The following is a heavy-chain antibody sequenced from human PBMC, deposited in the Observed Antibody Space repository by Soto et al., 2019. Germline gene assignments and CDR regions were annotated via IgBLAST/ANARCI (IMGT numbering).Heavy chain of an antibody. D-gene: IGHD3-3*01. J-gene: IGHJ4*02. Sequence: QVQLVQSGAEVKKPGASVKVSCKASGYTFTSYGITWVRQAPGQGREWMGWISAYNGNTNYAQKLQGRVTMTTDTSTSTAYMELRSLRSDDTAVYYCARDEKGFLEWLLPLDYWGQGTLVTVSS. CDR3: ARDEKGFLEWLLPLDY. CDR2: ISAYNGNT. CDR1: GYTFTSYG. V-gene: IGHV1-18*01.